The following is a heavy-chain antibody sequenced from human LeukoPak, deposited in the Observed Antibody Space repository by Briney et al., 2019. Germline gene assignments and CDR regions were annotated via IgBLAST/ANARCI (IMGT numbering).Heavy chain of an antibody. CDR2: INWNGGRI. CDR3: ASGGIYYGAAFDF. CDR1: GFTFDDYG. J-gene: IGHJ4*02. D-gene: IGHD1-26*01. V-gene: IGHV3-20*04. Sequence: GGSLRLSCAASGFTFDDYGMSWVRQAPGKGLEWVSGINWNGGRIDYADSVEGRFTISRDNAKNSLYLQMNSLRAEDTALYYCASGGIYYGAAFDFWGQGTLVTVSS.